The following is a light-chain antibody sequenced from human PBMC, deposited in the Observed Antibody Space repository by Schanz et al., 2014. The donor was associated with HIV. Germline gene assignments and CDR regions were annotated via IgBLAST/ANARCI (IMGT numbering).Light chain of an antibody. V-gene: IGKV3-15*01. J-gene: IGKJ1*01. CDR2: GAS. CDR3: QQYNKRPWT. Sequence: EVVMTQSPATLSVSPGDRATLSCRASQTVSSHFLAWYQQRPGQAPRLLIYGASTRATDVPATFSGSGSGTEFSLTISSLQSEDSASYYCQQYNKRPWTFGPGTRVEIK. CDR1: QTVSSH.